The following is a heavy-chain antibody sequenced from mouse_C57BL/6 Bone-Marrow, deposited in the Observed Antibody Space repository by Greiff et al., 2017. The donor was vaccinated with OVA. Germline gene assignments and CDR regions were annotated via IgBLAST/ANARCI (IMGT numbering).Heavy chain of an antibody. J-gene: IGHJ3*01. D-gene: IGHD2-4*01. V-gene: IGHV1-54*01. Sequence: VQGVESGAELVRPGTSVKVSCKASGYAFTNYLIEWVKQRPGQGLEWIGVINPGSGGTNYNEKFKGKATLTADKSSSTAYMQLSSLTSEDSAVYFCASIYYDYDASYWGQGTLVTVSA. CDR1: GYAFTNYL. CDR3: ASIYYDYDASY. CDR2: INPGSGGT.